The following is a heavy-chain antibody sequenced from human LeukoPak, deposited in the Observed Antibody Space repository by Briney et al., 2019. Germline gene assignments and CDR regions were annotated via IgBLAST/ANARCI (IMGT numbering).Heavy chain of an antibody. CDR3: ARDPTKRIAARPTAFDP. Sequence: GGSLRLSCAASGFTFSSYSMNWVRQAPGKGLEWVSSISSSSSYIYYADSVKGRFTISRDNAKNSLYLQMNSLRAEDTALYYCARDPTKRIAARPTAFDPWGQGTLVTVSS. J-gene: IGHJ5*02. CDR2: ISSSSSYI. CDR1: GFTFSSYS. D-gene: IGHD6-6*01. V-gene: IGHV3-21*04.